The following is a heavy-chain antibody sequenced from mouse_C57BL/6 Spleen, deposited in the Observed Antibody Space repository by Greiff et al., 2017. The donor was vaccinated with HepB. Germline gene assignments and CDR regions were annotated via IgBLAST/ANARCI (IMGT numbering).Heavy chain of an antibody. D-gene: IGHD2-1*01. CDR3: ARGYYGNLPSWFAY. CDR1: GYTFTSYG. Sequence: QVQLKESGAELARPGASVKLSCKASGYTFTSYGISWVKQRTGQGLEWIGEIYPRSGNTYYNEKFKGKATLTADKSSSTAYMELRSLTSEDSAVYFCARGYYGNLPSWFAYWGQGTLVTVSA. J-gene: IGHJ3*01. V-gene: IGHV1-81*01. CDR2: IYPRSGNT.